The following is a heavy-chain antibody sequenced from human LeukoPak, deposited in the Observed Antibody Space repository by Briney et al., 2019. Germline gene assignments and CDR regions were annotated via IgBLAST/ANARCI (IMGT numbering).Heavy chain of an antibody. D-gene: IGHD3-16*02. CDR3: ARDMQLST. CDR2: ISYSGANS. J-gene: IGHJ3*01. CDR1: GLTFGGPA. V-gene: IGHV3-23*01. Sequence: GGSLTLSCAASGLTFGGPAMSWVRQAPGEGPAWVSLISYSGANSYYTDSVRGRFTISRDNSKDTLFLQMNSLRAEDTAIYYCARDMQLSTWGLGTMVTVSS.